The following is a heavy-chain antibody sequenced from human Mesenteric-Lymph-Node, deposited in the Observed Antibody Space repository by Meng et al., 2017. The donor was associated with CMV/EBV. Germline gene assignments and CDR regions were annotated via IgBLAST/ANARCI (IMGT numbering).Heavy chain of an antibody. CDR2: INYNSGGT. CDR3: AREYTVGGIHGF. V-gene: IGHV1-2*02. D-gene: IGHD1-26*01. Sequence: ASVKVSCKASGNTLTGYKIHWVRQAPGQGLEWMGWINYNSGGTEYAQKFQGRVTLTRDTSISTAYMELSRLRSDDTALYYCAREYTVGGIHGFWGQGTLVTVSS. CDR1: GNTLTGYK. J-gene: IGHJ4*02.